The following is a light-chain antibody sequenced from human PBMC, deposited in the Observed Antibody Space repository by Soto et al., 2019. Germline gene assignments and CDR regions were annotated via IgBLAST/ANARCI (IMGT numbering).Light chain of an antibody. CDR1: SSDVGGYKY. CDR3: SSYTSYTSYV. Sequence: QSVLTQPASVSGSPGQSIAISCTGTSSDVGGYKYVSWYQQYPGKAPKLMIYDVSNRPSGVPDRFSGSKSGNTASLTIPGLQSEDEADYYCSSYTSYTSYVFGTGTKVTVL. CDR2: DVS. J-gene: IGLJ1*01. V-gene: IGLV2-14*01.